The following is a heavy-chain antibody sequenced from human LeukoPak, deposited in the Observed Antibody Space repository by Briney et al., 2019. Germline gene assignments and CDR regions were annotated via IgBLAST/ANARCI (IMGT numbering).Heavy chain of an antibody. CDR2: ISAYNGNT. Sequence: GASVKVSCKASGGTFSSYGISWVRQAPGQGLEWMGWISAYNGNTNYAQKLQGRVTTTTDTSTSTAYMELRSLRSDDTAVYYCARNLGIAAAEYYFDYWGQGTLVTVSS. J-gene: IGHJ4*02. CDR1: GGTFSSYG. D-gene: IGHD6-13*01. CDR3: ARNLGIAAAEYYFDY. V-gene: IGHV1-18*01.